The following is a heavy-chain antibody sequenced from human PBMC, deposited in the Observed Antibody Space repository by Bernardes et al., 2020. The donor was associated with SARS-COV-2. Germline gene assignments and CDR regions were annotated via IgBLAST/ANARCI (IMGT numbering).Heavy chain of an antibody. CDR1: GFTFRSYG. J-gene: IGHJ3*02. Sequence: GGSLILSCAASGFTFRSYGMHWVRQAPGQGLEWVAVIWYDGSNKYYADSVKGRFTISRDNSKNTLYLQMNSLRAEDTAVYYCARDLDCSGGSCYLMGAFDIWGQGTMVTVSS. V-gene: IGHV3-33*08. CDR3: ARDLDCSGGSCYLMGAFDI. CDR2: IWYDGSNK. D-gene: IGHD2-15*01.